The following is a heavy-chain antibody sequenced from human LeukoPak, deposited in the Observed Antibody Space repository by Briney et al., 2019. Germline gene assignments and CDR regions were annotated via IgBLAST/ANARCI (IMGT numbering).Heavy chain of an antibody. Sequence: GGSLRLSCTGSGFTFGDYAMSLFRQAPGKGLEWVGFIRSKVYGGTTEYAASVKGRFTISRDDSKSIAYLQMNSLKTENTAVYYCARDAYQGADYGDSVDFDYWGQGTLVTVSS. CDR3: ARDAYQGADYGDSVDFDY. CDR2: IRSKVYGGTT. J-gene: IGHJ4*02. D-gene: IGHD4-17*01. CDR1: GFTFGDYA. V-gene: IGHV3-49*03.